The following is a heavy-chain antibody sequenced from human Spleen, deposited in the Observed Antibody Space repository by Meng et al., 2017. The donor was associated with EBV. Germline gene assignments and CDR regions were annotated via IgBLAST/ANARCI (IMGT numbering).Heavy chain of an antibody. CDR1: GDSFTNYA. CDR3: AKSGGGYSGYYYFDY. Sequence: QAQLVPSGSEVEGPGASVEVSCKNSGDSFTNYAMSWLRQAPGQGLEWMGWINTNTGNPTYVQGFTGRFVFSLDTSVSTAYLRITSLKAEDTAVYYCAKSGGGYSGYYYFDYWGQGTLVTVSS. J-gene: IGHJ4*02. CDR2: INTNTGNP. V-gene: IGHV7-4-1*02. D-gene: IGHD5-12*01.